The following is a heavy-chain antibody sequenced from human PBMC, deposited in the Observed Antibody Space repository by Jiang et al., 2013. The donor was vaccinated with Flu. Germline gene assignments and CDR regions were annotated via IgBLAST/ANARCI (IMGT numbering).Heavy chain of an antibody. V-gene: IGHV6-1*01. Sequence: QTLSLTCAISGDSVSTNSAAWNWVRQSPSRGLEWLGRTYYRSKWYIDYAESVKSRITINPDTSKNQFSLQLNSVTPEDTAVYYCARYYDATGGYLDYWGQGTLVTVSS. CDR1: GDSVSTNSAA. CDR2: TYYRSKWYI. D-gene: IGHD4/OR15-4a*01. CDR3: ARYYDATGGYLDY. J-gene: IGHJ4*02.